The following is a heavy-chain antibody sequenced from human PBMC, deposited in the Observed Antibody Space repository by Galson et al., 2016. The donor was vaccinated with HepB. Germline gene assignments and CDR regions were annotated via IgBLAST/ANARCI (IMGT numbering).Heavy chain of an antibody. CDR3: AGDWEDLDYSYYGMDV. J-gene: IGHJ6*04. Sequence: SLRLSCAAPGLIVHSYALHWVRQAPGKGLEWVAVISNDGNNKHYANSVKGRFTIYRDNSKNTLFLQMNSLRPEDTAVYYCAGDWEDLDYSYYGMDVWGKGITVTVSS. CDR1: GLIVHSYA. CDR2: ISNDGNNK. D-gene: IGHD1-26*01. V-gene: IGHV3-30-3*01.